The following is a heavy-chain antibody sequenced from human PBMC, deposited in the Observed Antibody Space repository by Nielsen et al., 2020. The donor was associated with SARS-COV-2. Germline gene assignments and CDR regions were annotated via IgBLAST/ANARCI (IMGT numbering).Heavy chain of an antibody. CDR1: GYSFTSYW. Sequence: KVSCKGSGYSFTSYWISWVRQVPGKGLEWMGRIDPSDSYTNYSPSFQGHVTISADKSISTAYLQWSSLKASDTAMYYCASHLTYHEKDYWGQGTLVTVSS. D-gene: IGHD1-14*01. J-gene: IGHJ4*02. V-gene: IGHV5-10-1*01. CDR3: ASHLTYHEKDY. CDR2: IDPSDSYT.